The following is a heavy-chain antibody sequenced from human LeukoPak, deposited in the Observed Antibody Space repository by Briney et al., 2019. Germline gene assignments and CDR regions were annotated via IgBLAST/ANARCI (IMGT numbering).Heavy chain of an antibody. Sequence: NPSETLSLTCTVSGGSVSSSHYWGWIPQPPGKGLEWIGSIYYGGSTYYNASLRSRVTTSVDTSKNQFSLKLSSVTAADTAVYYCAKSTYYYDTFVNAFDLWGQGTVVTVSS. CDR1: GGSVSSSHY. V-gene: IGHV4-39*07. CDR2: IYYGGST. CDR3: AKSTYYYDTFVNAFDL. D-gene: IGHD3-22*01. J-gene: IGHJ3*01.